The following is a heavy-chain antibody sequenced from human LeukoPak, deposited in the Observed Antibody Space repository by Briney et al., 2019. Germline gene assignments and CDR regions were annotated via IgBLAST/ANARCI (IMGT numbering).Heavy chain of an antibody. J-gene: IGHJ4*02. Sequence: GGSLRLSCAASGFTFSSYEMNWVRQAPGKGLEWVSYISHSGSPIYYADSVKGRFTISRDNAKNSLYLQMNSLRAEDTAVYYCARENGPFDYWGQGTLVTVSS. V-gene: IGHV3-48*03. D-gene: IGHD2-8*01. CDR2: ISHSGSPI. CDR1: GFTFSSYE. CDR3: ARENGPFDY.